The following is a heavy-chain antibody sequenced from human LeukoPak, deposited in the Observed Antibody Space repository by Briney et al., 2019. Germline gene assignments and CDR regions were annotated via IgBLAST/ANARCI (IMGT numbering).Heavy chain of an antibody. J-gene: IGHJ6*02. V-gene: IGHV3-33*01. CDR2: LWYAGSNK. CDR1: GFTFSSYG. Sequence: GGSLRLSCAASGFTFSSYGMHWVRQAPGKGLEWVAVLWYAGSNKYFADSVKGRFTISRDNSKNTLYLQMNSLRAEDTAVYYCARGIRAEWGMDVGGQGTTVTVS. D-gene: IGHD3-3*01. CDR3: ARGIRAEWGMDV.